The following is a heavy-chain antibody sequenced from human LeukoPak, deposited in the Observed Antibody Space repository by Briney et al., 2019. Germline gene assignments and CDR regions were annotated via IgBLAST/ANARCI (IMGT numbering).Heavy chain of an antibody. CDR2: INPSGGST. CDR3: ARSPGKDYVWGTYRAGGYYMDV. Sequence: ASVKVSCKASGYTFTSYYMHWVRQAPGQGLEWMGIINPSGGSTSYAQKFQGRVTMTTDTSTSTAYMELRSLRSDDTAMYYCARSPGKDYVWGTYRAGGYYMDVWGKGTTVTISS. CDR1: GYTFTSYY. V-gene: IGHV1-46*01. D-gene: IGHD3-16*02. J-gene: IGHJ6*03.